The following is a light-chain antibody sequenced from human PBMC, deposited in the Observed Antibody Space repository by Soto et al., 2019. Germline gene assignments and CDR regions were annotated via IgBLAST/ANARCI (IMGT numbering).Light chain of an antibody. Sequence: DIQMTQSPSSLSASVGDGVTITCRASQSIGNHVNWYQQQSGKAPKLLISGASSLQSGVPSRFSGSGSGTDFTLTIDTLQREDFATYSCQQTYGLPTFGPGTTVAVK. CDR1: QSIGNH. CDR3: QQTYGLPT. CDR2: GAS. J-gene: IGKJ3*01. V-gene: IGKV1-39*01.